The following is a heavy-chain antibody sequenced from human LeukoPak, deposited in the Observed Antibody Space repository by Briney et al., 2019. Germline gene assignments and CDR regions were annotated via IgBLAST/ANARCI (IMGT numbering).Heavy chain of an antibody. CDR3: ARGVRYFDLSRVGNYYYYYYMDV. J-gene: IGHJ6*03. CDR2: IYTSGST. Sequence: SQTLSLTCTVSGGSISSGSYYWSWIRQPAGKGLEWIGRIYTSGSTNYNPSLKSRVTISVDTSKNQFSLKLSSVTAADTAVYYCARGVRYFDLSRVGNYYYYYYMDVWGKGTTVTISS. V-gene: IGHV4-61*02. CDR1: GGSISSGSYY. D-gene: IGHD3-9*01.